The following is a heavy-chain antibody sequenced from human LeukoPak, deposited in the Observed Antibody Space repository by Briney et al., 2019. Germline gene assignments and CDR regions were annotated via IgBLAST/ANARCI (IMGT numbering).Heavy chain of an antibody. CDR3: AKGGSYRSQPYFDS. J-gene: IGHJ4*02. CDR1: GFTFSSYA. D-gene: IGHD3-16*02. CDR2: ISGSGGST. Sequence: TGGSLRLSCAASGFTFSSYAMSWVRQAPGKGLEWVSAISGSGGSTYYADSVKGRFTISRDNAKTSLYLQMNSLRAEDTAVYYCAKGGSYRSQPYFDSWGQGTLVAVSS. V-gene: IGHV3-23*01.